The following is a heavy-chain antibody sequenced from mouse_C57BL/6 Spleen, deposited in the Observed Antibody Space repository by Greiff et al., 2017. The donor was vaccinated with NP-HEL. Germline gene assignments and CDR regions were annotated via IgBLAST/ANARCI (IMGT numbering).Heavy chain of an antibody. V-gene: IGHV1-39*01. CDR3: ARSFYDGSGYGGYFGV. Sequence: VQLQQSGPELVKPGASVKISCKASGYSFTDYNMNWVKQSNGKSLEWIGVFNPNYGTTSYNQKFKGKATLTVDQSSSKAYMQLHILPSGDSAVYYCARSFYDGSGYGGYFGVWGTGTTVTVSS. D-gene: IGHD1-1*01. CDR1: GYSFTDYN. J-gene: IGHJ1*03. CDR2: FNPNYGTT.